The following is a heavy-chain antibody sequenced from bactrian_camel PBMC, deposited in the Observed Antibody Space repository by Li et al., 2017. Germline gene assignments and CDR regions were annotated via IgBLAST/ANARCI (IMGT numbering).Heavy chain of an antibody. CDR3: AADRPFLGWRPCNY. CDR2: IDSDGTT. CDR1: GFTSNGCS. V-gene: IGHV3S9*01. D-gene: IGHD1*01. Sequence: HVQLVESGGGSVQDGGSLRLSCTAPGFTSNGCSMDWFRQAAGKEREFVSGIDSDGTTTYTDSVKGRFTISRDNAKNTVYLQMNSLKPEDTAVYYCAADRPFLGWRPCNYWGQGTQVTVS. J-gene: IGHJ4*01.